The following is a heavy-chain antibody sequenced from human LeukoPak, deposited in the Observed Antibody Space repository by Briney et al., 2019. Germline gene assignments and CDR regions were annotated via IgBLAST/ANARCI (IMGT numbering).Heavy chain of an antibody. CDR1: GFTFSSYN. Sequence: GGSLRLSCAASGFTFSSYNINWVRQAPGKGLEWVSSISSSSSYIYYADSVKGRFTISRDNAKNSLYLQMNSLGAEDTAVYYCARGGLRSYYFDYWGQGTLVTVSS. V-gene: IGHV3-21*01. J-gene: IGHJ4*02. CDR2: ISSSSSYI. D-gene: IGHD5/OR15-5a*01. CDR3: ARGGLRSYYFDY.